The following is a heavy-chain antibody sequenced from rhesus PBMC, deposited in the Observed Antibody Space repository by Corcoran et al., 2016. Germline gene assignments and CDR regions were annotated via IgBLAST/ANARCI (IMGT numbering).Heavy chain of an antibody. CDR2: IDSSGST. Sequence: QVQLQESGPGLVKPSETLSLTCAVSGGSISSSYWSWIRQAPGKGLEWIGRIDSSGSTYYNPSLKRRVTLSVDTSKNQFSLKLSSVTAADTAVYYCARRSSGWLFDYWGQGVLVTVSS. D-gene: IGHD6-31*01. V-gene: IGHV4S11*01. J-gene: IGHJ4*01. CDR3: ARRSSGWLFDY. CDR1: GGSISSSY.